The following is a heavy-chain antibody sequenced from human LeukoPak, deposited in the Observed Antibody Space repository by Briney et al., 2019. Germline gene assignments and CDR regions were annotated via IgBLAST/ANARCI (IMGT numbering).Heavy chain of an antibody. V-gene: IGHV3-74*01. D-gene: IGHD3-22*01. J-gene: IGHJ4*02. CDR3: ASSYYDSSGYYWGTNYYFDY. CDR2: INSDGSST. CDR1: GFTFSSYE. Sequence: GGPLRLSCAASGFTFSSYEMNWVRQAPGKGLVWVSRINSDGSSTSYADSVKGRFTISRDNAKNSLYLQMNSLRAEDTAVYYCASSYYDSSGYYWGTNYYFDYWGQGTLVTVSS.